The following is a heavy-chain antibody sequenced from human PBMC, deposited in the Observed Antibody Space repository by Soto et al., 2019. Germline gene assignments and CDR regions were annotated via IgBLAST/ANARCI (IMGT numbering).Heavy chain of an antibody. CDR1: GGSISSSSYY. CDR3: AGRLYDILTGYFWFDP. V-gene: IGHV4-39*01. J-gene: IGHJ5*02. CDR2: IYYSGST. D-gene: IGHD3-9*01. Sequence: SETLSLTCTVSGGSISSSSYYWGWIRQPPGKGQERIGSIYYSGSTYYNPSLKSRVTISVDTSKNQFSLKLSSVTAADTFVYYCAGRLYDILTGYFWFDPWGQGTLVTVSS.